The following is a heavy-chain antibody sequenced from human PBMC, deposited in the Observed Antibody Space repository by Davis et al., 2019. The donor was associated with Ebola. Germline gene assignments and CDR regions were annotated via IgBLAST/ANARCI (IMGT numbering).Heavy chain of an antibody. Sequence: SETLSLTCAVYGGSFSGYYRSWIRQPPGKGLEWIGEINHSGSTNYNPSLKSRVTISVDTSKNQFSLKLSSVTAADTAVYYCARGRLWVGATPYYYYGMDVWGQGTTVTVSS. D-gene: IGHD1-26*01. V-gene: IGHV4-34*01. CDR2: INHSGST. J-gene: IGHJ6*02. CDR1: GGSFSGYY. CDR3: ARGRLWVGATPYYYYGMDV.